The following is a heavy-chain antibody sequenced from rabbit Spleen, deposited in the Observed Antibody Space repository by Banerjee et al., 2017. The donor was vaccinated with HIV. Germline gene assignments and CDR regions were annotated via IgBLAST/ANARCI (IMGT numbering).Heavy chain of an antibody. CDR1: GLDFSSSYW. CDR3: ARNYVNAFDP. J-gene: IGHJ2*01. D-gene: IGHD1-1*01. Sequence: QEQLVEYGGDLVQPEGSLTLTCKASGLDFSSSYWICWVRQAPGKGLEWIACIYTGSSGSAYYASWAKGRFTISKTSSTTVTLQMTSLTAADTATYFCARNYVNAFDPWGQGTLVTVS. V-gene: IGHV1S45*01. CDR2: IYTGSSGSA.